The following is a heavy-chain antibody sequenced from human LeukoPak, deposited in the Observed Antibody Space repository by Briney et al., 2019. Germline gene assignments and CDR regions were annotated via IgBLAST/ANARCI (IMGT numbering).Heavy chain of an antibody. D-gene: IGHD5-12*01. CDR3: VGGSGY. J-gene: IGHJ4*02. CDR2: IKQDGSGK. CDR1: GFTFSSYW. Sequence: GGSLRLSCVASGFTFSSYWMNWVRQAPGKGLEWVANIKQDGSGKYYVDSVKGRFTISRDNAKNSLYLQMNSLRAEDTAIYYCVGGSGYWGQGTLVTVSS. V-gene: IGHV3-7*01.